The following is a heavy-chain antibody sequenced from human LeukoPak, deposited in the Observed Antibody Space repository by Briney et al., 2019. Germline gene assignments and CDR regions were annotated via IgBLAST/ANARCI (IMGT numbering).Heavy chain of an antibody. D-gene: IGHD1-26*01. V-gene: IGHV1-69*04. CDR3: ARGPVGATTSNWFDP. Sequence: ASVKVSCKASGGTFSSYAISWVRQAPGQGLEWMERIIPILGIANYAQKFQGRVTITADKSTSTAYMELSSLRSEDTAVYYCARGPVGATTSNWFDPWGQGTLVTVSS. CDR1: GGTFSSYA. J-gene: IGHJ5*02. CDR2: IIPILGIA.